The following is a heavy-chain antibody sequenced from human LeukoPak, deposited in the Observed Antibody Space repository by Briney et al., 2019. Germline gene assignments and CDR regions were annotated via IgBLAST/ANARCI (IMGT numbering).Heavy chain of an antibody. D-gene: IGHD1-26*01. V-gene: IGHV4-4*02. CDR3: ARAGGGTYYFDF. CDR1: GDSINSSNW. Sequence: SGTLSLTCAVSGDSINSSNWWSWVRQPPGQGLEWIAEIYHSGNTNYNPSLKSRVTISLDKSKNQFSLKLTSMTAADTAVYFCARAGGGTYYFDFWGQGTLVTVSS. J-gene: IGHJ4*02. CDR2: IYHSGNT.